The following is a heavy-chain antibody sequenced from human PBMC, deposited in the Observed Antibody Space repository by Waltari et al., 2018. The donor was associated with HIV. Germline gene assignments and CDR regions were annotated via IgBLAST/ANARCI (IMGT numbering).Heavy chain of an antibody. J-gene: IGHJ4*02. CDR2: INQDGGDK. CDR3: ARDYASSVAGTGY. D-gene: IGHD6-19*01. CDR1: GFTFSGYW. Sequence: EVQLVESGGGLVQPGGSLRLSCAASGFTFSGYWMSWVRQAPGKGREWVANINQDGGDKYYGESLKGRFTISRDNAKNSLYLQMNSLRAEDTALYYCARDYASSVAGTGYWGQGTLVTVSS. V-gene: IGHV3-7*01.